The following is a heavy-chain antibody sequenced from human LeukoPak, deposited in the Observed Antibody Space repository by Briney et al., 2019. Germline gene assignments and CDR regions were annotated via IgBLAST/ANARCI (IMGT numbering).Heavy chain of an antibody. CDR1: GYTFTGYY. CDR2: INPSGGST. V-gene: IGHV1-46*01. D-gene: IGHD6-13*01. J-gene: IGHJ6*03. Sequence: GASVKVSCKASGYTFTGYYMHWVRQAPGQGLEWMGIINPSGGSTSYAQKFQGRVTMTRDMSTSTVYMELSSLRSEDTAVYYCARGSWYGDYYYYMDVWGKGTTVTVSS. CDR3: ARGSWYGDYYYYMDV.